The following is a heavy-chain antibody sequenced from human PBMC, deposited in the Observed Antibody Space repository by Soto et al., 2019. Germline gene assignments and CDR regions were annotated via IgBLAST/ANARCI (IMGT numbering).Heavy chain of an antibody. D-gene: IGHD2-21*02. CDR3: ARDTRCLNSGDDCYSWFDP. CDR1: SGSISPYY. CDR2: ISHSGRT. V-gene: IGHV4-59*01. Sequence: PSETLSLTCSVSSGSISPYYWSWIRQPPGKGLEWIGYISHSGRTKYNPSLKSRVTISVDTSKNQISLNLNSVTTADAAVYYCARDTRCLNSGDDCYSWFDPWGQGILVT. J-gene: IGHJ5*02.